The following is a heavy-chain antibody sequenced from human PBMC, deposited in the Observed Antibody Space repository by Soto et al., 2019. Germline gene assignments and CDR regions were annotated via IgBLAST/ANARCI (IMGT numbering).Heavy chain of an antibody. Sequence: QVQLVQSGAEVKKPGASVKVSCKASGYIFIHYYIHWVRQAPGQGLEWMAIINPTGGSTNYAQKFQRRVTGTSDTSTSTVPMELNSLGSDDPAVYFCARSLLQGDSWGQGTLVSVSS. J-gene: IGHJ5*02. CDR2: INPTGGST. V-gene: IGHV1-46*01. CDR1: GYIFIHYY. D-gene: IGHD2-21*01. CDR3: ARSLLQGDS.